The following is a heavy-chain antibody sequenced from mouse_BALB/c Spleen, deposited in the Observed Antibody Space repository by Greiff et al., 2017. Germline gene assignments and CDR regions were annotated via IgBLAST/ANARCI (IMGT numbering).Heavy chain of an antibody. V-gene: IGHV5-2*01. CDR3: ARHFYYYGSSLDWYFDV. CDR1: EYEFPSHD. Sequence: EVHLVESGGGLVQPGESLKLSCESNEYEFPSHDMSWVRKTPEKRLELVAAINSDGGSTYYPDTMERRFIISRDNTKKTLYLQMSSLRSEDTAMYYCARHFYYYGSSLDWYFDVWGAGTTVTVSS. D-gene: IGHD1-1*01. CDR2: INSDGGST. J-gene: IGHJ1*01.